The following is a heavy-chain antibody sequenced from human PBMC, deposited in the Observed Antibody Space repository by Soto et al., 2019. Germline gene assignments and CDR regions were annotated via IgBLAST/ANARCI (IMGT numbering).Heavy chain of an antibody. V-gene: IGHV3-13*04. Sequence: EVQLVESGGGLVQPGGSLRLSCAASGFTFSSYDMHWVRQATGKGLEWVSAIGTAGDTYYPGSVKGRFTISRENAKNSLYLQMHSLRAGDTAVYYCARADYGGNSIAFDIWGQGTMVTVSS. J-gene: IGHJ3*02. D-gene: IGHD4-17*01. CDR1: GFTFSSYD. CDR3: ARADYGGNSIAFDI. CDR2: IGTAGDT.